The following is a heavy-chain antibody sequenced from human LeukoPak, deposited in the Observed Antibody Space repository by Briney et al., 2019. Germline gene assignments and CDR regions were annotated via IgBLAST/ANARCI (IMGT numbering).Heavy chain of an antibody. V-gene: IGHV3-23*01. J-gene: IGHJ4*02. D-gene: IGHD2-2*01. CDR1: GFTFSSYA. CDR2: ISGSGGST. CDR3: TAATNIGYCSSTSCYQSY. Sequence: PGGSLSLSCAVSGFTFSSYAMSWVRQAPGEGLEWVSAISGSGGSTYYADSVKGRFTISRDNSKNTLYLQMTSLRAEDTAVYYSTAATNIGYCSSTSCYQSYWGQGTLVTVSS.